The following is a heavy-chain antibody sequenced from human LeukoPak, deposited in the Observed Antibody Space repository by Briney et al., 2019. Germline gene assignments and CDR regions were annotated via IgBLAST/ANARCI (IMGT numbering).Heavy chain of an antibody. CDR1: EFTFSNYA. Sequence: PGGSLRLSCVASEFTFSNYAMSWVRQAPGKGLEWVSAISGSGGSTYYADSVKGRFTVSRDNSKNTLYLQMRRLRAEDTAAYYCVEATWYSSDWILDYWGQGALVTVSS. J-gene: IGHJ4*02. V-gene: IGHV3-23*01. D-gene: IGHD6-25*01. CDR3: VEATWYSSDWILDY. CDR2: ISGSGGST.